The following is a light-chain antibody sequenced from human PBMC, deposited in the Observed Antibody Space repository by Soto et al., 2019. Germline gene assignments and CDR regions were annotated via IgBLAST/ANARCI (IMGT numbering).Light chain of an antibody. Sequence: DIQMTQSPSFLSASVGDRVTITCRASQGISRYLDWYQQKSGKAPKFLIYAASSLQSEVPSRFSGSGSGTAFTLTISSLQHDDFATYSCQQTYGYPWTFGQGTKVEIK. V-gene: IGKV1-39*01. J-gene: IGKJ1*01. CDR2: AAS. CDR3: QQTYGYPWT. CDR1: QGISRY.